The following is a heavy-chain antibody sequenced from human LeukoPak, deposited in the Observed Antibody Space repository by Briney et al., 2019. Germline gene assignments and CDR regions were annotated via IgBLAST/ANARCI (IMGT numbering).Heavy chain of an antibody. CDR1: GFTFSSYG. CDR3: AKLYGSGDSHGASLDY. CDR2: IRYDGSNK. Sequence: GGSLRLSCAASGFTFSSYGMHWVRQAPGKGLEWVAFIRYDGSNKYYADSVKGRFAISRDNPKNTLYLQMNSLRAEDTAVYYCAKLYGSGDSHGASLDYWGQGTLVTVSS. D-gene: IGHD3-10*01. V-gene: IGHV3-30*02. J-gene: IGHJ4*02.